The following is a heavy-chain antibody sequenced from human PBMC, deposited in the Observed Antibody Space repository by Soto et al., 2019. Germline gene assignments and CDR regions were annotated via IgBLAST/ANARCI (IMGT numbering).Heavy chain of an antibody. CDR2: TYYRSKWYN. CDR1: GDSVSSNSAA. Sequence: SPTLSLTCAISGDSVSSNSAAWSWIRQSPSRGLEWLGRTYYRSKWYNNYAVSVKSRITINPDTSKNQFSLQLNSVTPRDTAVYYCARDRLGDGYNDYWGQGTLVTVSS. J-gene: IGHJ4*02. D-gene: IGHD5-12*01. V-gene: IGHV6-1*01. CDR3: ARDRLGDGYNDY.